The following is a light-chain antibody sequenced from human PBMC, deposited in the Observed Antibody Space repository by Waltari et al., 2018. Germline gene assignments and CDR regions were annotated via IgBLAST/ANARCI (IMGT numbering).Light chain of an antibody. J-gene: IGKJ3*01. V-gene: IGKV3-11*01. Sequence: EIVLTQSPATLSLSPRERATLSCRASQSVSSYLAWYQQKPGQAPRLLIYDASNRATGIPARFSGSGSGTDFTLTISSLEPEDFAVYYCQQRSKFTFGPGTKVDIK. CDR2: DAS. CDR3: QQRSKFT. CDR1: QSVSSY.